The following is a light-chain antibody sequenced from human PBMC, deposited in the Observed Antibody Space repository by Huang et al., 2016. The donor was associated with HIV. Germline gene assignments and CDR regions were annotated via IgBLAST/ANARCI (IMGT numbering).Light chain of an antibody. J-gene: IGKJ4*01. V-gene: IGKV3D-15*01. CDR3: QHYDDWPPLT. CDR2: GAS. CDR1: QNIGNN. Sequence: EVVMTQSPVTLSVSPGERATLSCRASQNIGNNLAWFQQKPGQAPRLLIYGASTRVTGVPARISGSGSATEFTLTISSLQAEDFAGYYCQHYDDWPPLTFGGGTKVEIK.